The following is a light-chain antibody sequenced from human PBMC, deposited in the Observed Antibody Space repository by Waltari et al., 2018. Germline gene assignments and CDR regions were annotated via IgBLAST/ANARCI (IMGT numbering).Light chain of an antibody. CDR1: QTVLDSSNNRNY. CDR2: WAS. CDR3: QQYYSPPPLFT. J-gene: IGKJ3*01. Sequence: DIVMTQSPDSLAVSLGERATINCKSSQTVLDSSNNRNYLAWYQQKPGQPPKLLIYWASSRESGVPDRFSGSGSGTDFTRTITSLQAEDVAVYYCQQYYSPPPLFTFGPGTKVDIK. V-gene: IGKV4-1*01.